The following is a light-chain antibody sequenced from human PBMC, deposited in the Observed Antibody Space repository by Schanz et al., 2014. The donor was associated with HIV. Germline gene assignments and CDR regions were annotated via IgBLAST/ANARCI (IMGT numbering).Light chain of an antibody. Sequence: QSALTQPASVSGSPGQSITISCTGTSSDVGGYNYVSRYQLRPGKAPKLIIYEGTKRPSGVPDRFSGSKSGNTASLTISGLQAEDEADYYCSSYTSSSTLFGTGTKLTVL. J-gene: IGLJ1*01. V-gene: IGLV2-14*01. CDR1: SSDVGGYNY. CDR3: SSYTSSSTL. CDR2: EGT.